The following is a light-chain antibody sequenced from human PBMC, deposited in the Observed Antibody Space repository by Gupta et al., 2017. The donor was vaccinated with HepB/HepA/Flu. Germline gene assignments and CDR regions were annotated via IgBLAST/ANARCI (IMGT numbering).Light chain of an antibody. Sequence: SYVLTQPPSVSVAPGKTAGITCGGNNIGSKSVHWYQQKPGQAPVLVIYYASDRPSGIPERFSGSNSGNTATLTISRVDAGDEADYYCQVWDSSSDHLVFGGGTKLTVL. J-gene: IGLJ2*01. CDR2: YAS. CDR3: QVWDSSSDHLV. CDR1: NIGSKS. V-gene: IGLV3-21*04.